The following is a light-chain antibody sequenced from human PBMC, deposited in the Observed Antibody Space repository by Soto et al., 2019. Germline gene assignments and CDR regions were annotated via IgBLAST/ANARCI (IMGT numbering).Light chain of an antibody. J-gene: IGLJ2*01. Sequence: YELTQPPSVSVAPGQTARMTCAGNNIGSKNVHWYQQKPGQAPTLVVYDDRSRPSGIPERLSGSNSGNTATLTISRVEAGDEADYYSKVCDSSSDHVIFGGGTTLTVL. CDR3: KVCDSSSDHVI. V-gene: IGLV3-21*02. CDR2: DDR. CDR1: NIGSKN.